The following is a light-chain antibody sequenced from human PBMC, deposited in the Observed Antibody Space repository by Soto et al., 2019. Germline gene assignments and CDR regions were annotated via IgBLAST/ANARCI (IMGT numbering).Light chain of an antibody. CDR3: SSYTSSSVV. CDR2: DVS. V-gene: IGLV2-14*01. J-gene: IGLJ2*01. Sequence: QSVLTQPASVSGSPGQSITISCTGTSSDVGGYNYVSWYQQHPGKAPKLMIYDVSNRPSGVSNRFSGSKSGNTASLTISGLQAVDEADYYCSSYTSSSVVFGGGTKLTVL. CDR1: SSDVGGYNY.